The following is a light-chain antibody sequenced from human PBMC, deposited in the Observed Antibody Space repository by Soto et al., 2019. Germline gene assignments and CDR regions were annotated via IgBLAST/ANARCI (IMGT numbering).Light chain of an antibody. Sequence: QSVLTQPASVSGSPGQSITISCTGTSSDVGCYNYASWYQHHPGKAPKLIIYDVTNRPSGVSNPFSGSKSGNTASLTISGLQPEDEADYYCSSYTTSNTRQIVFGTGTKVTVL. CDR2: DVT. CDR3: SSYTTSNTRQIV. J-gene: IGLJ1*01. CDR1: SSDVGCYNY. V-gene: IGLV2-14*03.